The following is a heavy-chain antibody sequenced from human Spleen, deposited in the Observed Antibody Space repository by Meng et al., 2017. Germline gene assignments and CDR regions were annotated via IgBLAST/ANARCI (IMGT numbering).Heavy chain of an antibody. CDR3: AKDEDFDSSGYYYAYFDY. Sequence: GESLKISCAASGFTFSSYEMNWVRQAPGKGLEWVSAMSGSGGGTYYADSVKGRFTISRDNSKNTLYLQMNSLRAEDTAVYYCAKDEDFDSSGYYYAYFDYWGQGTLVTVSS. D-gene: IGHD3-22*01. V-gene: IGHV3-23*01. CDR1: GFTFSSYE. CDR2: MSGSGGGT. J-gene: IGHJ4*02.